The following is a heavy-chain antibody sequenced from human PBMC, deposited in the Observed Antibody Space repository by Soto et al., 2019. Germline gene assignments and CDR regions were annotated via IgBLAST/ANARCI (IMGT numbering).Heavy chain of an antibody. Sequence: SETLSLTYSVSGCSISSSSYYWGWIRQPPGKGLEWIGSIYYSGSIYYNPSLKSRVTISVDTSKNQFSLKLSSVTAAETAVYYCARQSSGWYNWFDPWGQGTLVTVS. CDR3: ARQSSGWYNWFDP. CDR1: GCSISSSSYY. CDR2: IYYSGSI. V-gene: IGHV4-39*01. D-gene: IGHD6-19*01. J-gene: IGHJ5*02.